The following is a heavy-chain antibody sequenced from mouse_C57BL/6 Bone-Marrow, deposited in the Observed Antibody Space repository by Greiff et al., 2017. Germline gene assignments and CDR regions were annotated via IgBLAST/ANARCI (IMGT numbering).Heavy chain of an antibody. J-gene: IGHJ1*03. Sequence: QVQLQQSGAELMKPGASVKLSCKATGYTFTGYWIEWVKQRPGHGLEWIGEILPGSGSTNDNEKFKGKATFTADTSSNTAYMQLSSLTTEDSAIYYCARCYCFYWYLDVWGTGTTVTVSS. D-gene: IGHD1-1*01. CDR1: GYTFTGYW. V-gene: IGHV1-9*01. CDR2: ILPGSGST. CDR3: ARCYCFYWYLDV.